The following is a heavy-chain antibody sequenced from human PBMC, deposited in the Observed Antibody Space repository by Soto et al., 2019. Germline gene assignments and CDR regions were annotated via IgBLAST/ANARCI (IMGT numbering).Heavy chain of an antibody. CDR1: GGTFSSYT. J-gene: IGHJ4*02. CDR2: IIPILGIA. Sequence: QVQLVQSGAEVKKPGSSVKVSCKASGGTFSSYTISWVRQAPGQRLEWMGRIIPILGIANYAQKFQGRVTITADKSTRTDYMELSSLRSEDTAVYYCARGNPGYCSSTSCYSDYFDYWGQGTLVTVSS. D-gene: IGHD2-2*02. V-gene: IGHV1-69*02. CDR3: ARGNPGYCSSTSCYSDYFDY.